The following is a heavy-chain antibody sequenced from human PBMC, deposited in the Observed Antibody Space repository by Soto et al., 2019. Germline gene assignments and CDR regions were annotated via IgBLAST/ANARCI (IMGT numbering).Heavy chain of an antibody. CDR2: ISSTTDYI. J-gene: IGHJ4*02. CDR1: GFTFTRYS. Sequence: GGSLGLCCAASGFTFTRYSMNWVRQAPGRGLEWVSSISSTTDYIYYADSMKGRFTVSRDNAKNSVYLEMNSLSAEDTALYYCARESEDLTSNFDYWGQGTLVTVSS. V-gene: IGHV3-21*01. CDR3: ARESEDLTSNFDY.